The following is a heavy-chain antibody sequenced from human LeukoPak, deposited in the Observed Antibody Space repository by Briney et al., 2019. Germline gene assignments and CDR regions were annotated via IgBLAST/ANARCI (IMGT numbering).Heavy chain of an antibody. Sequence: SQTLSLTCTVSGGSISSGSYYWSWIRQPAGKGLEWIGRIHTSGSTNYNPSLKSRVTISVDTSKNQFSLELSSVTAADTAVYYCARGDPAMANNASGYWGQGTLVTVSS. CDR1: GGSISSGSYY. CDR2: IHTSGST. CDR3: ARGDPAMANNASGY. J-gene: IGHJ4*02. D-gene: IGHD5-18*01. V-gene: IGHV4-61*02.